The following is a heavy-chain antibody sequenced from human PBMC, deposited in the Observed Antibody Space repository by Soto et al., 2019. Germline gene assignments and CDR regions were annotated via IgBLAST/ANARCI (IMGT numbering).Heavy chain of an antibody. CDR2: IYYSGST. CDR1: VGSISSYY. D-gene: IGHD6-13*01. Sequence: PSETLSLTCTVSVGSISSYYGSWIRQPPGKGLEWIGYIYYSGSTNYNPSLKSRVTISVDTSKNQFSLKLSSVTAADTAVYYCARAGQLYYYGMDVWGQGTTVTVSS. J-gene: IGHJ6*02. V-gene: IGHV4-59*01. CDR3: ARAGQLYYYGMDV.